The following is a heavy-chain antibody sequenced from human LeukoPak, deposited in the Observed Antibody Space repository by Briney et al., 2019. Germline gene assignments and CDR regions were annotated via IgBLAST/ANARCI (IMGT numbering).Heavy chain of an antibody. CDR3: ARDKIVGPTTLDY. D-gene: IGHD1-26*01. J-gene: IGHJ4*02. CDR1: GFTFSGYW. Sequence: AGVSLRLSCAASGFTFSGYWMSWVRQTPEKGLEWVANIKQDGYEKYYVDSVKGRFTISRDNAKNSLYLQMNSLRADDTAIYYCARDKIVGPTTLDYWGQGTLVTVSS. CDR2: IKQDGYEK. V-gene: IGHV3-7*01.